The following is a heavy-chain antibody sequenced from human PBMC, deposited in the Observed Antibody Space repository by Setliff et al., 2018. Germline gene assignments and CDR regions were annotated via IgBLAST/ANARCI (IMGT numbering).Heavy chain of an antibody. Sequence: ASVKVSCKDSGYTFSTYGISWVRQAPGQGLEWMGWISAYNGNTNYAQKFQGRVTMTRNTSISTAYMELSSLRSEDTAVYYCARASGGVVAATGYYYYGMDVWGQGTTVTVSS. CDR3: ARASGGVVAATGYYYYGMDV. CDR2: ISAYNGNT. J-gene: IGHJ6*02. V-gene: IGHV1-18*01. CDR1: GYTFSTYG. D-gene: IGHD2-15*01.